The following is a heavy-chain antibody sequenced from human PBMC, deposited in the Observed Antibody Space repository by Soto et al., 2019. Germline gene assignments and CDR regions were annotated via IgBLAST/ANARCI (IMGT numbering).Heavy chain of an antibody. CDR1: GSSISDEYH. J-gene: IGHJ4*02. Sequence: SETLSLTCTVSGSSISDEYHGTWLRQSPAKGLEWIGYISYTGTTYYNPSLKSRVTISGDTSKNQFSLRMASVTAADTAVYYCARQPTVTTTRRFFDSWGQGSLVTVSS. D-gene: IGHD4-17*01. CDR2: ISYTGTT. V-gene: IGHV4-30-4*01. CDR3: ARQPTVTTTRRFFDS.